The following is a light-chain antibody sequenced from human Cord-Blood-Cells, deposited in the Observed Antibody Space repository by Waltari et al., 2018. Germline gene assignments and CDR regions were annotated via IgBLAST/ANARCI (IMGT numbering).Light chain of an antibody. CDR3: CSYAGSSTYVV. CDR1: SSDVGSYNL. Sequence: GSPGQSITISCTGTSSDVGSYNLVSWYQQHPGKAPKLMIYEGSKRPSGVSNRFSGSKSGNTASLTISGLQAEDEADYYCCSYAGSSTYVVFGGGTKLTVL. CDR2: EGS. V-gene: IGLV2-23*01. J-gene: IGLJ2*01.